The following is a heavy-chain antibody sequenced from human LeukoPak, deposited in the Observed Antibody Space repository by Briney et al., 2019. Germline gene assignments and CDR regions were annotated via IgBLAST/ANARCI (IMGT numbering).Heavy chain of an antibody. CDR3: ATRRVAVAAPFDY. J-gene: IGHJ4*02. D-gene: IGHD6-19*01. Sequence: SETLSLTCAVSGASITSYYWSWIRQPLGKGLEWIGYIYYSGSTNYNPSLKSRVTMSVDTSKNEFSLKLSSVTTAATAVYYCATRRVAVAAPFDYWGQGTPVTVSS. CDR2: IYYSGST. CDR1: GASITSYY. V-gene: IGHV4-59*01.